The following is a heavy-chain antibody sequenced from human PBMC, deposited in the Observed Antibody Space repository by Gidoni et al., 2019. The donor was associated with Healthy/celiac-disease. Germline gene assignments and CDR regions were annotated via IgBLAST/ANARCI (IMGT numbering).Heavy chain of an antibody. Sequence: QLQLQESGPGLVKPSETLSLTCTVSGGSISSSSYYWGWIRQPPGKGLEWIGSIYYSGSTYYNPSLKSRVTISVDTSKNQFSLKLSSVTAADTAVYYCARHQILPGYSSGWYGRGLAHPNWFDPWGQGTLVTVSS. CDR3: ARHQILPGYSSGWYGRGLAHPNWFDP. V-gene: IGHV4-39*01. J-gene: IGHJ5*02. CDR1: GGSISSSSYY. D-gene: IGHD6-19*01. CDR2: IYYSGST.